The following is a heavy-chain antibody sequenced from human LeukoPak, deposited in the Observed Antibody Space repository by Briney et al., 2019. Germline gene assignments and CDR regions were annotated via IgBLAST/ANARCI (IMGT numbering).Heavy chain of an antibody. CDR3: ARHDYGDYSFDY. CDR1: GGSISSSSYY. D-gene: IGHD4-17*01. V-gene: IGHV4-39*01. CDR2: IYYSGST. Sequence: PSETLSLTCTVSGGSISSSSYYWGWIRQPPGKGLEWIGSIYYSGSTYYNPSLKSRVTISVDTSKNQFSLKLSSVTVADTAVYYCARHDYGDYSFDYWGQGTLVTVSS. J-gene: IGHJ4*02.